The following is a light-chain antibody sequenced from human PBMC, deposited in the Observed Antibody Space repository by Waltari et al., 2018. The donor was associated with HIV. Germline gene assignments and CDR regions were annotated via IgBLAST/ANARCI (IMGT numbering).Light chain of an antibody. CDR1: SSDVGGYDS. CDR3: CSYAGTYTYVL. Sequence: QSALTQPRSVSGSPGQSVTISCTGTSSDVGGYDSVSWYLQHPGKVPKLIIYEVIKLSSGVPDRFASSKSGNTASLTISGLQTGDESDYFCCSYAGTYTYVLFGGGTKLTVL. CDR2: EVI. J-gene: IGLJ3*02. V-gene: IGLV2-11*01.